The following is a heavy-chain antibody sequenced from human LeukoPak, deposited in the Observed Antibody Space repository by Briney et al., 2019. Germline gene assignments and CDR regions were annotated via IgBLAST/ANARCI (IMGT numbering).Heavy chain of an antibody. CDR2: INPSGGTT. J-gene: IGHJ4*02. V-gene: IGHV1-46*01. Sequence: GASVKLSCKASGYTFTSYYMHWVRHAPGQGLQWMGIINPSGGTTTYAQKFHGRVTMTRDTSTSTVYMELTSLRSEDTAVYYCARDLGVTGSDYWGQGTLVTVSS. D-gene: IGHD3-9*01. CDR3: ARDLGVTGSDY. CDR1: GYTFTSYY.